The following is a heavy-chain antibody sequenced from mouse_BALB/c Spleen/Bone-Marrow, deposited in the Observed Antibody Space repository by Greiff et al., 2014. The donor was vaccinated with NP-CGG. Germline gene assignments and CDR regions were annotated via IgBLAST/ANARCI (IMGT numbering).Heavy chain of an antibody. CDR1: GYSFTGYT. CDR2: INPYNGGT. D-gene: IGHD2-14*01. Sequence: EVQRVESGPELVKPGASMKISCKASGYSFTGYTMNWGKQSHGKNLEWIGLINPYNGGTSYNQKFKGKATLTVDKSSSTAYMELLSLTSEDSAVYYCARSNYRYYYFDYWGQGTTLTVSS. CDR3: ARSNYRYYYFDY. V-gene: IGHV1-18*01. J-gene: IGHJ2*01.